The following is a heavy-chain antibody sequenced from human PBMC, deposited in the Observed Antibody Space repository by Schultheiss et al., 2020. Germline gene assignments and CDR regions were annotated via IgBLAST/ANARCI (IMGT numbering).Heavy chain of an antibody. CDR1: GGSIRSSSYY. J-gene: IGHJ6*02. Sequence: SQTLSLTCTVSGGSIRSSSYYWGWIRQPPGKGLEWIGEINHSGSTNYNPSLKSRVTISVDTSKNQFSLKLSSVTAADTAVYYCARVNRWARIAAAADHYYYYGMDVWGQGTTVTVSS. D-gene: IGHD6-13*01. CDR2: INHSGST. CDR3: ARVNRWARIAAAADHYYYYGMDV. V-gene: IGHV4-39*07.